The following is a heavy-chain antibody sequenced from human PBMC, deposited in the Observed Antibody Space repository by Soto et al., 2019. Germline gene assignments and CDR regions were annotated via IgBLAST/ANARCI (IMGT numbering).Heavy chain of an antibody. D-gene: IGHD3-16*02. Sequence: QITLKESGPTLVKPTQTLTLTCTFSGFSLSTTGVGVGWIRQPPGKALEWLALIFWDDDKRYSPSLKSRLTITKDTSKNRVVLTMTNMDPVDTDTYYCASSAGYRIFDCWGQGTLVAVSS. J-gene: IGHJ4*02. CDR3: ASSAGYRIFDC. CDR1: GFSLSTTGVG. V-gene: IGHV2-5*02. CDR2: IFWDDDK.